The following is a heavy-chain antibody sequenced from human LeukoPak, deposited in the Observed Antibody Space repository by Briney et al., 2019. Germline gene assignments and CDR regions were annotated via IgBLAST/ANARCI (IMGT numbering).Heavy chain of an antibody. Sequence: ASVKVSCKASGYTFTSYYMHWVRQAPGQGLEWMGWINPNSGGTNYAQKFQGWVTMTRDTSISTAYMELSRLRSDDTAVYYCARDGRFLGSSSFDYWGQGTLVTVSS. J-gene: IGHJ4*02. CDR3: ARDGRFLGSSSFDY. V-gene: IGHV1-2*04. CDR1: GYTFTSYY. CDR2: INPNSGGT. D-gene: IGHD3-10*01.